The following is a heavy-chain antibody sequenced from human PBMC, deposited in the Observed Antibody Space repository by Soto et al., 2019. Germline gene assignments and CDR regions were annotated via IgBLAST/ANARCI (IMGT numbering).Heavy chain of an antibody. Sequence: PAASVKVSCKASGGTFSSYAISWVRQAPGQGLEWMGGIIPIFGTANYAQKFQGRVTITADESTSTAYMELSSLRSEDTAVYYCARGYCSGGSCYGYYYYGMDVWGQGTTVTVSS. D-gene: IGHD2-15*01. CDR2: IIPIFGTA. CDR1: GGTFSSYA. J-gene: IGHJ6*02. CDR3: ARGYCSGGSCYGYYYYGMDV. V-gene: IGHV1-69*13.